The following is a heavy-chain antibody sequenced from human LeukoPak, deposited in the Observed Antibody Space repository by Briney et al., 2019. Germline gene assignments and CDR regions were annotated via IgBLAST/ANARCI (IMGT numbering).Heavy chain of an antibody. D-gene: IGHD6-19*01. CDR2: INHSGST. CDR3: ARTGIAVAGPDY. CDR1: GGSFSGYY. V-gene: IGHV4-34*01. J-gene: IGHJ4*02. Sequence: SETLSLTCAVYGGSFSGYYWSWIRQPPGKGLEWIGEINHSGSTNYNPSLKSRITISVDTSKNQFSLKLSSVTAADTAVYYCARTGIAVAGPDYWGQGTLVTVSS.